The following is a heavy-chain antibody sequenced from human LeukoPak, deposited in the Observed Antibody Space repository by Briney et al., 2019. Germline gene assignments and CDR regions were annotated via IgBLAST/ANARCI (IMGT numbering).Heavy chain of an antibody. Sequence: GGSLRLSCAASGFTFSTYAMNWVRQAPGKGLEWVSSITGSGSSTYYADSVKGRFTISRDNSKNTLYLQMNSLRAEDTAVYYCAKDLGYYDSSGNWGQGTLVTVSS. CDR1: GFTFSTYA. V-gene: IGHV3-23*01. CDR2: ITGSGSST. CDR3: AKDLGYYDSSGN. J-gene: IGHJ4*02. D-gene: IGHD3-22*01.